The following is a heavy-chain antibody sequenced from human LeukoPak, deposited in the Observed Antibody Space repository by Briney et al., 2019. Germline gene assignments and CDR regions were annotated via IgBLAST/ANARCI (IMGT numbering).Heavy chain of an antibody. CDR2: IYYSKNT. CDR3: VSPRGFSYGYFDY. Sequence: SETLSLTCTVSGGSISSSSAYWGWIRQPPGKGLEWIGSIYYSKNTYYNPSLKSRVTISADTSKNQFSLTLGSVSATDTAVYYCVSPRGFSYGYFDYWGQGTLVTVSA. CDR1: GGSISSSSAY. V-gene: IGHV4-39*01. J-gene: IGHJ4*02. D-gene: IGHD5-18*01.